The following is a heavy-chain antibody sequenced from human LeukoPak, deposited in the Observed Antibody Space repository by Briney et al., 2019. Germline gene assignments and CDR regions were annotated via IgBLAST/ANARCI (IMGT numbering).Heavy chain of an antibody. CDR2: ITAIINYI. V-gene: IGHV3-21*01. J-gene: IGHJ5*02. CDR1: GFTFSSYT. Sequence: GGSLRLSCAASGFTFSSYTLNWVRQAPGKGLEWVSSITAIINYIYYTDSVKGRFTISRDNAKNSLYLQMNSLRADDTAVYYCARESGSWYYCSSISWLFLDAWGQGSLVTVPS. CDR3: ARESGSWYYCSSISWLFLDA. D-gene: IGHD2-2*01.